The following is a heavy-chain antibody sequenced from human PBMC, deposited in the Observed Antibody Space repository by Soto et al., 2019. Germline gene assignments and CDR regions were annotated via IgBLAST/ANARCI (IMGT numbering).Heavy chain of an antibody. CDR1: GYTFITNG. Sequence: ASVKVSCKASGYTFITNGINWVRQAPGQGLEWMGWISPANGDRKYAQKFKDRVTMTSETSTTTSYMELTNLRSDDTAVYFCARGRYFATTHRQWWYFDFWCRGTLLSVSS. CDR2: ISPANGDR. J-gene: IGHJ2*01. CDR3: ARGRYFATTHRQWWYFDF. V-gene: IGHV1-18*01. D-gene: IGHD3-10*01.